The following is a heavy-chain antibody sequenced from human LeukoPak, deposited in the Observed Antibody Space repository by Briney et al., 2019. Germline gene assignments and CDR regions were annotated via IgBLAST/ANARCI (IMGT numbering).Heavy chain of an antibody. CDR1: GYTFTSYG. J-gene: IGHJ6*03. V-gene: IGHV1-18*01. CDR2: ISGYNGNT. CDR3: AREGLWFGDPEDYMDV. D-gene: IGHD3-10*01. Sequence: ASVKVSCKASGYTFTSYGMSWVRQAPGQGPEWMGWISGYNGNTNYAQKLQGRVRMTTDTSTSTVYMELRSLRSDDTAVYYCAREGLWFGDPEDYMDVWGKGTTVTVSS.